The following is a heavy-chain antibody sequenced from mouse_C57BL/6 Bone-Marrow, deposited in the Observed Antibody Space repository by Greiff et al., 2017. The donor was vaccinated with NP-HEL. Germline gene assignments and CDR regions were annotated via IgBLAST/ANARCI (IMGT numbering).Heavy chain of an antibody. CDR2: IYPGSGST. D-gene: IGHD2-5*01. CDR1: GYTFTSYW. V-gene: IGHV1-55*01. Sequence: QVQLQQPGAELVKPGASVKMSCKASGYTFTSYWITWVKQRPGQGLEWIGDIYPGSGSTNYNEKFKSKATLTVDTSSSTAYMQRSSLTSEDSAVYYCARGVNYSNYDAMDYWGQGTSVTVSS. CDR3: ARGVNYSNYDAMDY. J-gene: IGHJ4*01.